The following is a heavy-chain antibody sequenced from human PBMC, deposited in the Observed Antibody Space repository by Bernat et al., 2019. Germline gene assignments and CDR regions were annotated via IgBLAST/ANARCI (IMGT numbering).Heavy chain of an antibody. CDR2: IYYSGST. D-gene: IGHD3-9*01. CDR3: ARGTRVDDDILTGWRYFDY. CDR1: GDPFITGGHY. J-gene: IGHJ4*02. Sequence: QVQLQESGPGLVTPSQTLSLTCTVSGDPFITGGHYWSWIRQRPGKGLEWTGYIYYSGSTYYNPSLRRRLTMSVDAFKKQFSLKLRSVTAADTAVYYCARGTRVDDDILTGWRYFDYWGQGIPVTVSS. V-gene: IGHV4-31*03.